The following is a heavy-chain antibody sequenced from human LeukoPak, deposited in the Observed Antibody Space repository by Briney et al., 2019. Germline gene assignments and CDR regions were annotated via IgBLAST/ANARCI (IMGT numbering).Heavy chain of an antibody. V-gene: IGHV3-23*01. D-gene: IGHD6-6*01. Sequence: GGPLTLSCAASGFTFGTYAMSWVRQAPGKGLEWVSTIDNSGGYTYYADSVKGRFTISRENSKKTLFLQMNSRRAEDPAVYYCARRLRGAVTARPFDYWGPGTLVTVSS. CDR2: IDNSGGYT. CDR1: GFTFGTYA. CDR3: ARRLRGAVTARPFDY. J-gene: IGHJ4*02.